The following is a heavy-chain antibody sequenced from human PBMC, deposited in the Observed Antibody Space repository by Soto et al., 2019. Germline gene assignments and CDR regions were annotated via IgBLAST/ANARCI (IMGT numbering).Heavy chain of an antibody. Sequence: GASVKVSCKASGYTFTSYDINWVRQATGQGLEWMGWMNPNSGNTGYAQKFQGRVTMTRNTSISTAYMELSSLRSEDTAVYYCALGYSSSWYAYYYYYGMDVWGQGTTVTVSS. V-gene: IGHV1-8*01. J-gene: IGHJ6*02. D-gene: IGHD6-13*01. CDR3: ALGYSSSWYAYYYYYGMDV. CDR1: GYTFTSYD. CDR2: MNPNSGNT.